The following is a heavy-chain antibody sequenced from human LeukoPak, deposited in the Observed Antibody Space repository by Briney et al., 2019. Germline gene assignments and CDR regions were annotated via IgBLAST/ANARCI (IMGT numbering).Heavy chain of an antibody. D-gene: IGHD5-18*01. J-gene: IGHJ3*02. CDR2: INPNSGGT. V-gene: IGHV1-2*04. Sequence: ASVNVSCKASGYTFTGYYMHWVRQAPGQGLEWMGWINPNSGGTNYAQKFQGWVTMTRDTSISTAYMELSRLRSDDTAVYYCARGLMGTAMVHDAFDIWGQGTMVTVSS. CDR3: ARGLMGTAMVHDAFDI. CDR1: GYTFTGYY.